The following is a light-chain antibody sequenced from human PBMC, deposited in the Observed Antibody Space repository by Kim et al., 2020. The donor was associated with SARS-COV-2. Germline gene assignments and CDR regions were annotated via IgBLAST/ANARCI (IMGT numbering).Light chain of an antibody. CDR3: QSYDNGLSHYV. CDR1: SSNIGAGYD. J-gene: IGLJ1*01. Sequence: QSVLTQPPSVSGAPGQRVTISCTGSSSNIGAGYDVHWYQQFPATAPKLLIYGNNNRPSGVPDRFSGSKSGTSASLAITGLQADDEADYYCQSYDNGLSHYVFGIGTKVTVL. CDR2: GNN. V-gene: IGLV1-40*01.